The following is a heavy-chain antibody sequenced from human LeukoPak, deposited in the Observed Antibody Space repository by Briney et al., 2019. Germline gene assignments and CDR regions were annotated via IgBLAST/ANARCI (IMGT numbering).Heavy chain of an antibody. J-gene: IGHJ4*02. Sequence: PGGSLRLSCAASGFTFSDFAMIWVRQAPGKGLEWVANIKQDGSEKYYVDSVKGRFTISRDNAKKFLYLQMNSLRAEDTAVYYCAGADTWIQYYLDYWGQGTLVTVSS. CDR3: AGADTWIQYYLDY. CDR2: IKQDGSEK. V-gene: IGHV3-7*01. D-gene: IGHD5-18*01. CDR1: GFTFSDFA.